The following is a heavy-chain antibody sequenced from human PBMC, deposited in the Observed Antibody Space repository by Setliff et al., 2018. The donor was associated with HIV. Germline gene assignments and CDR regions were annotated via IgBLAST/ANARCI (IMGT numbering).Heavy chain of an antibody. D-gene: IGHD6-19*01. V-gene: IGHV1-69*06. CDR1: GGTFRRHA. CDR3: ARGVHSGGSGWYNWYFDL. J-gene: IGHJ2*01. CDR2: FIPTLDTA. Sequence: SVKVSCKASGGTFRRHAFSWVRQAPGQGLEWMGGFIPTLDTANYAQKFQGRVTITADKSTNTVYMELNSLRSEDTAMYYCARGVHSGGSGWYNWYFDLWGRGTLVTVSS.